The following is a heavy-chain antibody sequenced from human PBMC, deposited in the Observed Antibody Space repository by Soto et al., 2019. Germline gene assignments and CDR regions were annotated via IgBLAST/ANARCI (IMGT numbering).Heavy chain of an antibody. Sequence: LSLTCSVSGDSMNTYFWTWIRQPPGKGLEWIGYIYDGGTTNYNPSLKSRAAISVDTSKNQFSLNLTSVTAADTAMYYCARSFTYGAQRFDYWGQGALVTVSS. J-gene: IGHJ4*02. CDR1: GDSMNTYF. CDR3: ARSFTYGAQRFDY. CDR2: IYDGGTT. D-gene: IGHD3-10*01. V-gene: IGHV4-59*01.